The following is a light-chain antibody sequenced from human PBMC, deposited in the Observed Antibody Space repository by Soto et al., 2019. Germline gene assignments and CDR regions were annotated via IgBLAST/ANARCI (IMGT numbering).Light chain of an antibody. J-gene: IGLJ2*01. CDR3: SSYTSSSTMV. Sequence: QSALTQPASVSGSPGQSITISCTGTSSDVGGYNYVSWYQQHPGKAPKLMIYDVSNRPAGLSNRFSGSKCGNTASLTISGLQAEDDADYYCSSYTSSSTMVFGGGTKLTVL. V-gene: IGLV2-14*01. CDR1: SSDVGGYNY. CDR2: DVS.